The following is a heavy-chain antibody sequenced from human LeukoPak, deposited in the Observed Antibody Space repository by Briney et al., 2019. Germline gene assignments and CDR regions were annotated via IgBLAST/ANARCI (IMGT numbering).Heavy chain of an antibody. Sequence: GGSLRLSCAASGFTFGNAGMSWVRQAPGKGLECVGRIKSKTGGGTTDHAAPVKGRFTISRNDSKNTLYLQMNSLKTEDTAVYYCGAGTGRSDFDYWGQGTLVTVSS. CDR1: GFTFGNAG. CDR2: IKSKTGGGTT. V-gene: IGHV3-15*01. D-gene: IGHD6-13*01. J-gene: IGHJ4*02. CDR3: GAGTGRSDFDY.